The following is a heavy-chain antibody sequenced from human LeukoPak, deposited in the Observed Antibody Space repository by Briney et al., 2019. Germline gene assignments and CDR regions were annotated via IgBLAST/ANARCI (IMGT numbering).Heavy chain of an antibody. D-gene: IGHD1-26*01. CDR1: GGSFSGYY. Sequence: SETLSLTCAVYGGSFSGYYWSWIRQPPGKGLEWIGEINHSGSTNYNPSLKIRVTISVDTSKNQFSLKLSSVTAADTAVFYCARENSGSYREFDYWGQGTLVTVSS. CDR3: ARENSGSYREFDY. V-gene: IGHV4-34*01. J-gene: IGHJ4*02. CDR2: INHSGST.